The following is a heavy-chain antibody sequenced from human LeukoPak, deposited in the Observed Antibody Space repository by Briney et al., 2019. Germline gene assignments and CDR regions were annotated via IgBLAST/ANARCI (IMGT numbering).Heavy chain of an antibody. CDR2: IKTKTDGGTS. CDR3: TTDPRDGGDNWFDP. V-gene: IGHV3-15*01. CDR1: GFTFSYAW. J-gene: IGHJ5*02. D-gene: IGHD3-10*01. Sequence: GGSLRLSCAASGFTFSYAWMRWVRQAPGKGLEWVGHIKTKTDGGTSEYAAPVKGRFTISRDDSKNTMYLQMNSPKTDDTAVYYCTTDPRDGGDNWFDPWGQGTLVTVSS.